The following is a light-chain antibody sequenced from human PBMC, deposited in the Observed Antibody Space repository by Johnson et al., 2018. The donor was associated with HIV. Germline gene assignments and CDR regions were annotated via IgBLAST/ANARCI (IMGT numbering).Light chain of an antibody. J-gene: IGLJ1*01. CDR2: DNN. CDR3: GTWDSSLSAGEYV. Sequence: VLTQPPSVSAAPGQKVTISCSGSSSNIGNNYVSWYQQLPGTAPKLLIYDNNKRPSGIPDRFSGSKSGTSATLDITGLQTGDEADYYCGTWDSSLSAGEYVCGTGTKVTVL. V-gene: IGLV1-51*01. CDR1: SSNIGNNY.